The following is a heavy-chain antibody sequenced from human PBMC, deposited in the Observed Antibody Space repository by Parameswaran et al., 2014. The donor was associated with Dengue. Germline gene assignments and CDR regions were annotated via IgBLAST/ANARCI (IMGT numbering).Heavy chain of an antibody. CDR3: ARAGYSSGWDQGYMDV. CDR2: ITSRSSNI. V-gene: IGHV3-48*02. D-gene: IGHD6-19*01. J-gene: IGHJ6*03. Sequence: KWIRQPPGKGLEWVSYITSRSSNIHYADSVTGRFTVSRDNAKNSLYLHMSSLRDEDTAVYYCARAGYSSGWDQGYMDVVGRKGPRSPSP.